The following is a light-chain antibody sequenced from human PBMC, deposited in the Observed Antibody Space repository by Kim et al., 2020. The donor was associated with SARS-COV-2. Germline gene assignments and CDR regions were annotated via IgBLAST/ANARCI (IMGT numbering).Light chain of an antibody. CDR3: QQYNSYRT. Sequence: SASVGDRVTITCRASQSISSWLAWYQQKPGKAPKLLIYTASSLESGVPSRFSGSGSGTEFTLTISSLQPDDFATYYCQQYNSYRTFGQGTKVDIK. V-gene: IGKV1-5*03. CDR2: TAS. J-gene: IGKJ1*01. CDR1: QSISSW.